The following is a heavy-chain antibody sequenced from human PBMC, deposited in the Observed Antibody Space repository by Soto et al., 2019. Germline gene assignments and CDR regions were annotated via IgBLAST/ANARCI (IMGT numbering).Heavy chain of an antibody. CDR1: GGSVSSASYY. D-gene: IGHD1-26*01. V-gene: IGHV4-61*03. J-gene: IGHJ4*02. CDR3: ARGGYSGSGCLDY. CDR2: VFHSGRT. Sequence: QVQLQESGPRLVKPSETLTLTCTVSGGSVSSASYYWSWIRQPPGKGLEWIGNVFHSGRTDYNPSLKSRLSISVDTSKIHLYLNLNSVTAADAAVYYCARGGYSGSGCLDYWGQGTLVTVSP.